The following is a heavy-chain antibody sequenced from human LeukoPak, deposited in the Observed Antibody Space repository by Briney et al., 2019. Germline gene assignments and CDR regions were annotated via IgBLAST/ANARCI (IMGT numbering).Heavy chain of an antibody. CDR3: ARTRAFGGNTPRAFDI. Sequence: PSQTLSLTCTVSGGSISSYSWSWIRQPPGKGLEWIGYISYSGSTSYNPSLKSRVTISVDTSKNQFSLKLSSMTAADTAVFYCARTRAFGGNTPRAFDIWGQGTMVTVSS. CDR1: GGSISSYS. J-gene: IGHJ3*02. CDR2: ISYSGST. D-gene: IGHD4-23*01. V-gene: IGHV4-59*01.